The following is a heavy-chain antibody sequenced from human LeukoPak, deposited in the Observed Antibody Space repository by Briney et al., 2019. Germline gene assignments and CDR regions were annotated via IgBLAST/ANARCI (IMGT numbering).Heavy chain of an antibody. Sequence: SETLSLTCTVSGYSISSGYYWGWIRQPPGKGLEWIGSIYHSGSTYYNPSLKSRVTISVDTSKSQFSLKLSSVTAADTAVYYCARATHDIVVVPAAIRFYYYYYMDVWGKGTTVTVSS. V-gene: IGHV4-38-2*02. CDR1: GYSISSGYY. CDR2: IYHSGST. J-gene: IGHJ6*03. D-gene: IGHD2-2*02. CDR3: ARATHDIVVVPAAIRFYYYYYMDV.